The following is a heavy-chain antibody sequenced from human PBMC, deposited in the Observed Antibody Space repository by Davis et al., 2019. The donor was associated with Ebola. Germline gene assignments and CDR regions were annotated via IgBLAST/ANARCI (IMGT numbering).Heavy chain of an antibody. CDR2: ISSSSSYI. D-gene: IGHD3-10*01. Sequence: PGGSLRLSCAGSGFSFSSYSMNWVRQAPGKGLEWVSSISSSSSYIYYADSVKGRFTISRDNAKNSLYLQMNSLRAEDTALYYCAGTPTDWYGDGWFDPWGQGTLVTVSS. J-gene: IGHJ5*02. V-gene: IGHV3-21*04. CDR3: AGTPTDWYGDGWFDP. CDR1: GFSFSSYS.